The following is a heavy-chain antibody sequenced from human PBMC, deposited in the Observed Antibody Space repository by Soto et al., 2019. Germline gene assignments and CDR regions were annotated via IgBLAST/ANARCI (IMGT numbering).Heavy chain of an antibody. J-gene: IGHJ6*02. CDR1: GFSFDDYG. Sequence: EVQLVESGGGLVQPGRSLRLSCAASGFSFDDYGMHWVRQAPGKGLEWVSGISYYSGSIGYADSVKGRFTISRDNAKNSLYLEMSSLRGEDTALYYCAKSTGGMANGMVVWGQGTTVTVSS. CDR3: AKSTGGMANGMVV. V-gene: IGHV3-9*01. D-gene: IGHD2-8*02. CDR2: ISYYSGSI.